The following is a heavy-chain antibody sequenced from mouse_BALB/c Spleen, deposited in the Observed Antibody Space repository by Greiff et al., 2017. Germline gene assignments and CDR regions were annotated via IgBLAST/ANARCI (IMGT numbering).Heavy chain of an antibody. CDR3: ARNPYYYGSSYWYFDV. V-gene: IGHV2-2*02. CDR2: IWSGGST. J-gene: IGHJ1*01. D-gene: IGHD1-1*01. CDR1: GFSLTSYG. Sequence: QVHVKQSGPGLVQPSQSLSITCTVSGFSLTSYGVHWVRQSPGKGLEWLGVIWSGGSTDYNAAFISRLSISKDNSKSQVFFKMNSLQANDTAIYYCARNPYYYGSSYWYFDVWGAGTTVTVSS.